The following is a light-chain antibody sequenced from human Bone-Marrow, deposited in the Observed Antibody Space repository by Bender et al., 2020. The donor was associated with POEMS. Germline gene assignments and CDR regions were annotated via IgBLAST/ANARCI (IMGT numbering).Light chain of an antibody. CDR3: SSYAGSNTYVI. Sequence: QSALTQPASVSGSRGQSITISCTGTISDVGGYNFVSWYQQHPGRAPKVLIYEVTKRPSGVPDRFSGSKSGNTASLTVSGLQTEDEADYYCSSYAGSNTYVIFGGGTKLTVL. CDR1: ISDVGGYNF. V-gene: IGLV2-8*01. CDR2: EVT. J-gene: IGLJ2*01.